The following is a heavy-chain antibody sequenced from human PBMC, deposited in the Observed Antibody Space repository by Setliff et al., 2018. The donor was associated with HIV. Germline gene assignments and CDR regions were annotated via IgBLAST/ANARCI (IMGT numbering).Heavy chain of an antibody. CDR3: ARDVNYAFDI. D-gene: IGHD1-1*01. Sequence: GGSLRLSCAASGLTFSSYGMHWVRQAPGKGLEWVAIILYDGSNEYYSDSVKGRFTISRDNAKNSLSLQMNSLRVEDTAVYYCARDVNYAFDIWGQGTMVTVSS. J-gene: IGHJ3*02. CDR2: ILYDGSNE. V-gene: IGHV3-30*03. CDR1: GLTFSSYG.